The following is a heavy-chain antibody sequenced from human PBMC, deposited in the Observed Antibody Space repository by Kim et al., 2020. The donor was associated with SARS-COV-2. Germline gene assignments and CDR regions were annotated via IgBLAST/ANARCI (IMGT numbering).Heavy chain of an antibody. Sequence: GGSLRLSCAASGFTFSDYYMSWIRQAPGKGLEWVSYISSSGSTIYYADSVKGRFTISRDNAKNSLYLQMNSLRAEDTAVYYCARVGAYVVVTALYDAFDIWGQGTMVTVSS. CDR3: ARVGAYVVVTALYDAFDI. V-gene: IGHV3-11*01. D-gene: IGHD2-21*02. CDR1: GFTFSDYY. J-gene: IGHJ3*02. CDR2: ISSSGSTI.